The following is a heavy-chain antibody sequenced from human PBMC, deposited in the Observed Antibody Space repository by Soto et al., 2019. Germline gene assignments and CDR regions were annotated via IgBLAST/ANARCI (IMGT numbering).Heavy chain of an antibody. J-gene: IGHJ1*01. CDR2: IDTSGHST. Sequence: HPGGSLRLSCEASGFVFTNFWMHWVRHVPGKGLVWVARIDTSGHSTNYAESVKGRFTISRDNAKNTVSLQMNSLRVEDTGVYYCAKDSWYFDIWSQGSQVTVSS. CDR3: AKDSWYFDI. CDR1: GFVFTNFW. V-gene: IGHV3-74*01. D-gene: IGHD3-9*01.